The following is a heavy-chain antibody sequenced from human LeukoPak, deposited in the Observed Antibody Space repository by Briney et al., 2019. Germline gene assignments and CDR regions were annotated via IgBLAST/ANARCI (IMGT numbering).Heavy chain of an antibody. CDR2: IYYSGST. J-gene: IGHJ4*02. V-gene: IGHV4-59*01. Sequence: PSETLSLTCTVSGGSISGYYWSWIRQPPGKGLEWIGYIYYSGSTNYNPSLKSRVTISVDMSMNQFSLNLSSVTAADTAVYYCARGVVDNSGWYFDYWGQGTLVTVSS. CDR1: GGSISGYY. D-gene: IGHD6-19*01. CDR3: ARGVVDNSGWYFDY.